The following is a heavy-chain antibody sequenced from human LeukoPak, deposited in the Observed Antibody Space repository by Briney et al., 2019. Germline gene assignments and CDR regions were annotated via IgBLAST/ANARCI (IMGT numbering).Heavy chain of an antibody. Sequence: PSETLSLTCTASGGSIRSGSYYWNWIRQPAGKGLEWIGRMYTSGTTNYNPSLKSRVTISVDTSKNQFSLKLSSVTAADTAVYYCARTASGYYLFDYWGQGTLVTVSS. CDR1: GGSIRSGSYY. J-gene: IGHJ4*02. V-gene: IGHV4-61*02. D-gene: IGHD3-22*01. CDR3: ARTASGYYLFDY. CDR2: MYTSGTT.